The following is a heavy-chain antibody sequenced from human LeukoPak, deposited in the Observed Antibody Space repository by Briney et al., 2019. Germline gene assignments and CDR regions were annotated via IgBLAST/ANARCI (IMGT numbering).Heavy chain of an antibody. V-gene: IGHV3-21*01. CDR2: ISSSSNYI. J-gene: IGHJ6*03. CDR1: GFSFSSYS. Sequence: PGGSLRLSCAASGFSFSSYSMNWVRQAPGKGLEWVSSISSSSNYIYYADSVKGRFTISRDNAKNSLYLQMNGLRAEDTAVYYCARDGYFDSSGYYYYYYYMDVWGKGTTVTVSS. D-gene: IGHD3-22*01. CDR3: ARDGYFDSSGYYYYYYYMDV.